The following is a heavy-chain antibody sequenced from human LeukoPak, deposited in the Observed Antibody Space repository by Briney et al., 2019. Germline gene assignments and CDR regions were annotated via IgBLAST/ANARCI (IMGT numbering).Heavy chain of an antibody. J-gene: IGHJ3*02. V-gene: IGHV2-70*11. CDR3: ARSKDIVVAPDAFDI. CDR1: GFPLSTSGMC. CDR2: IDWDDDK. Sequence: ESGPALVKPTQTLTLPCTFSGFPLSTSGMCVSWIRQPRGKALEWLARIDWDDDKYYSTSLKTRLTISKDTSKNQVVLTMTNMDPVDTATYYCARSKDIVVAPDAFDIWGQGTMVTVSS. D-gene: IGHD2-2*01.